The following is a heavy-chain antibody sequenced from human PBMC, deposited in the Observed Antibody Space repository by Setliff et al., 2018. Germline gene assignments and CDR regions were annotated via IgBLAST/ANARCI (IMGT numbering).Heavy chain of an antibody. V-gene: IGHV1-69*13. CDR1: GDTFSSSA. CDR3: ARDTYIGDFWSGYYIQGRFDP. D-gene: IGHD3-3*01. Sequence: GASVKVSCKASGDTFSSSAISWVRQAPGQGLEWMGGIIPIFGTANYAQKFQGRVTITADESTSTAYMELSSLRSEDTAVYYCARDTYIGDFWSGYYIQGRFDPWGQGTLVTVSS. J-gene: IGHJ5*02. CDR2: IIPIFGTA.